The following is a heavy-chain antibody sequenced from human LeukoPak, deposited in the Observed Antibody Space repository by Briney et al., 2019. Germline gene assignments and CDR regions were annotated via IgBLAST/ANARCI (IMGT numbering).Heavy chain of an antibody. CDR1: GFTFSSYA. CDR2: ISYDGSNK. V-gene: IGHV3-30*04. CDR3: ARVVFDY. Sequence: PGRSLRLSCAASGFTFSSYAMHWVRQAPGKGLEWVAVISYDGSNKYYADSVKGRFTISRDNSKNTLYLQMNSLRDEDTAVYYCARVVFDYWGQGTLVTVSS. J-gene: IGHJ4*02.